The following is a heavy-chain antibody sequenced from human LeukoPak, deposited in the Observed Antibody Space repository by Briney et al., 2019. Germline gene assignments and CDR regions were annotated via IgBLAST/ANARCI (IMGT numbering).Heavy chain of an antibody. V-gene: IGHV4-59*01. J-gene: IGHJ4*02. Sequence: PSETLSLTCTVSGGSISSYYWNWIRQPPGKGLEWIGYISYSGSTNYNPSLKSRVTLSVDTSKNQFSLNLTSVTAADTAVYYCARWGTEDGDYPIYWGQGTLVTVSS. CDR1: GGSISSYY. CDR3: ARWGTEDGDYPIY. CDR2: ISYSGST. D-gene: IGHD4-17*01.